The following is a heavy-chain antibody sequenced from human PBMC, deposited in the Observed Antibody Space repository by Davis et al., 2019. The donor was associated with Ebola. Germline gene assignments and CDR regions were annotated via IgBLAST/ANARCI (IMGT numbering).Heavy chain of an antibody. CDR3: ARASFGYNSGWYADY. D-gene: IGHD6-19*01. CDR2: VHGGNGNT. Sequence: AASVKVSYKASGFILTNYAIHWVRQAPGQRLEWMGWVHGGNGNTKYSQRFQGRVTITTDTSASTVYLDLTSLRSDDTAVFYCARASFGYNSGWYADYWGPGSLVTVSS. CDR1: GFILTNYA. J-gene: IGHJ4*02. V-gene: IGHV1-3*01.